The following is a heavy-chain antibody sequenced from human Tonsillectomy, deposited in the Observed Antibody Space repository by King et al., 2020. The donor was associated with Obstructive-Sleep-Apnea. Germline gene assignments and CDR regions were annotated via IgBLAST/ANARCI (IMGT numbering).Heavy chain of an antibody. CDR3: ARELRAVPPYHCAVDV. Sequence: QLQESGPGLLKPSQTLSLTCTVSGGSISSGGYYWSWIRQHPGKALEWIGFIYYSGSTYYIPFLKGRVTISADTSRHQFSLNLSSVTAADTAVYYCARELRAVPPYHCAVDVWGQGTTVTVSS. CDR1: GGSISSGGYY. J-gene: IGHJ6*02. V-gene: IGHV4-31*03. CDR2: IYYSGST. D-gene: IGHD1-1*01.